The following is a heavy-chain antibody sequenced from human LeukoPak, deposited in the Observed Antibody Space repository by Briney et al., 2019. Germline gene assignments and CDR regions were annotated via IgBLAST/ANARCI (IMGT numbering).Heavy chain of an antibody. Sequence: ASVKVSCKVSAYTLTKLSIHWVRQAPGKGLEWMGGFDPDDDDETIYAQKFQGRVTMTEDTSTDTAYMELSSLRSEDTAVYYCATDLASSTSIKSGYWGQGTLVTVSS. CDR1: AYTLTKLS. CDR2: FDPDDDDET. CDR3: ATDLASSTSIKSGY. D-gene: IGHD2-2*01. J-gene: IGHJ4*02. V-gene: IGHV1-24*01.